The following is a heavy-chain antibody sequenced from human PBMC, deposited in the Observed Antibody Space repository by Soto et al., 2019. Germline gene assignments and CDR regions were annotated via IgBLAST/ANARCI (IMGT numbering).Heavy chain of an antibody. D-gene: IGHD3-10*01. J-gene: IGHJ5*02. CDR3: VNLNFTVRTGGSGNYVWFDP. CDR2: ITNSGGTT. CDR1: XLNXRNYG. V-gene: IGHV3-23*01. Sequence: AXXXLNXRNYGMSWVRQAPGKXXXWVSVITNSGGTTYYADSVKGRFXXXXXXXXXXXXXXXXXXXXXDTALYYCVNLNFTVRTGGSGNYVWFDPWGQXTQVTVSS.